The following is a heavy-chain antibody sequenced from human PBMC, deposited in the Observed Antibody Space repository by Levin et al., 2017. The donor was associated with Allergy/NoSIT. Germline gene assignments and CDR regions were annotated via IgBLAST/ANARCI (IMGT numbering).Heavy chain of an antibody. V-gene: IGHV4-39*01. J-gene: IGHJ4*02. CDR2: IYYSGST. Sequence: SETLSLTCTVSGGSISSSSYYWGWIRQPPGKGLEWIGSIYYSGSTYYNPSLKSRVTISVDTSKNQFSLKLSSVTAADTAVYYCASSSGWRTTSGDYWGQGTLVTVSS. CDR1: GGSISSSSYY. D-gene: IGHD6-19*01. CDR3: ASSSGWRTTSGDY.